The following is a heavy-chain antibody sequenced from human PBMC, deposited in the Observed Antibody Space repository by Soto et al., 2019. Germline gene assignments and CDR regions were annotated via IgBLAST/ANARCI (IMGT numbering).Heavy chain of an antibody. CDR3: ARAPNYDSSVLF. J-gene: IGHJ4*02. CDR2: IYYSGST. CDR1: GGSISTGGYY. V-gene: IGHV4-31*03. D-gene: IGHD3-22*01. Sequence: SGTLSVTCTFSGGSISTGGYYGSWSRQHPGKGLEWIGYIYYSGSTYYTPSLKSRVTISVDTSKNQLSLKLSSVTAADTAVYYCARAPNYDSSVLFWGQGTMVTVSS.